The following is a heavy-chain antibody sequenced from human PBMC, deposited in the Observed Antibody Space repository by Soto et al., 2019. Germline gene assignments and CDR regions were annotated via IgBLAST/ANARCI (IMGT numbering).Heavy chain of an antibody. D-gene: IGHD6-6*01. CDR1: GGSFSGYY. CDR2: INHSGST. CDR3: ASTSIAARRGWFDP. J-gene: IGHJ5*02. Sequence: SETLSLTCAVYGGSFSGYYWSWIRQPPGKGLEWIGEINHSGSTNYNPSLKSRVTISVDTSKNQFSLKLSSVTAADTAVYYCASTSIAARRGWFDPWGQGTLVTVSS. V-gene: IGHV4-34*01.